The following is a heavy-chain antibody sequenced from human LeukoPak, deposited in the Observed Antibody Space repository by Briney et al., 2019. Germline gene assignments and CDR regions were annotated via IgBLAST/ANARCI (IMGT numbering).Heavy chain of an antibody. CDR2: ISYDGSNK. Sequence: PGGSLRLSCAASGFTFSSYAMRWVRQAPGKGLEWVAVISYDGSNKYYADSVKGRFTISRDNSKNTLYLQMNSLRAEDTAVYYCARENYYDSSGCYWAFDYWGQGTLVTVSS. V-gene: IGHV3-30-3*01. CDR1: GFTFSSYA. J-gene: IGHJ4*02. D-gene: IGHD3-22*01. CDR3: ARENYYDSSGCYWAFDY.